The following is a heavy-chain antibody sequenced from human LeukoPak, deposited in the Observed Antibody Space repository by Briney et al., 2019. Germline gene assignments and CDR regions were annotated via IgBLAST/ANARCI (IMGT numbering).Heavy chain of an antibody. D-gene: IGHD3-16*01. CDR3: AKVGLGHAFDI. Sequence: PGGSLRLSCAASGFTFDDYAMHWVRQAPGKCLEWVSLISWDGGSTYYADSVKGRFTISRDNSKNSLYLQMNSLRAEDTALYYCAKVGLGHAFDIWGQGTMVTVSS. J-gene: IGHJ3*02. CDR2: ISWDGGST. CDR1: GFTFDDYA. V-gene: IGHV3-43D*03.